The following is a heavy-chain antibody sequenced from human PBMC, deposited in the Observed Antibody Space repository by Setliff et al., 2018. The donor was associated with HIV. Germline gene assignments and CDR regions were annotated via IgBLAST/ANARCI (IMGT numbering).Heavy chain of an antibody. V-gene: IGHV3-74*01. CDR1: GFTFSTYW. CDR2: IKTDGSTT. J-gene: IGHJ6*02. D-gene: IGHD3-10*01. CDR3: ARGYYGSDLQNAMDV. Sequence: GGSLRLSCTASGFTFSTYWMHWVRQAPVKGLVWVSRIKTDGSTTSYADSVKGRFTISRDNAKNTLYLQMDSLRGEDTAVYYCARGYYGSDLQNAMDVWGQGTTVTVSS.